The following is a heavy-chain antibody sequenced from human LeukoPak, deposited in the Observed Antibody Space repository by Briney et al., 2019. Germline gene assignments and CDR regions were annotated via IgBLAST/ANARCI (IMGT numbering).Heavy chain of an antibody. CDR1: GFTFSGSA. CDR3: TRHSSSGPTFDI. D-gene: IGHD3-22*01. Sequence: PGGSLRLSCAASGFTFSGSAMHWVRQASGKGLEWVGRIRSEADSYATAYAASVKGRFTISRDDSKNTAYLQMNSLKTEDTAVYYCTRHSSSGPTFDIWGQGTMVTVSS. CDR2: IRSEADSYAT. V-gene: IGHV3-73*01. J-gene: IGHJ3*02.